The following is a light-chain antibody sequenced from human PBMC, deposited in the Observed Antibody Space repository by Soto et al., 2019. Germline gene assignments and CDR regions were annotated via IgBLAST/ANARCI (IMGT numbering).Light chain of an antibody. J-gene: IGLJ2*01. CDR2: EVS. CDR3: SSYTGSSVI. CDR1: SSDIGGYDC. Sequence: SALTQPASVSGSPGQSITISCTGTSSDIGGYDCVSWYQQHPGKAPKLMIFEVSNRPSGVSNRFSGSKSGNTASLTISGLQAEDEADYYCSSYTGSSVIFGGGTKLTVL. V-gene: IGLV2-14*01.